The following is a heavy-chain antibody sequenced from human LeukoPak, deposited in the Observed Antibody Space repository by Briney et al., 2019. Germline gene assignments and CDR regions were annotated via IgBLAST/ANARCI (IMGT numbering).Heavy chain of an antibody. J-gene: IGHJ4*02. CDR2: VSASSSSI. CDR1: GFTFSSYG. D-gene: IGHD6-19*01. V-gene: IGHV3-48*01. Sequence: GGSLRLSCAASGFTFSSYGMNSVRQAPGTGLEWVSYVSASSSSIYYADSVKGRFTISRDNAKNSLYLQMNSLRAEDTAVYYCAREHTPYGSGCTAAYWGQGTLVTVSS. CDR3: AREHTPYGSGCTAAY.